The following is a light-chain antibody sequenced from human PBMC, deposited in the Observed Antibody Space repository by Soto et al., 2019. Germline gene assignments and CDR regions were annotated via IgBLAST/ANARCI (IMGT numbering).Light chain of an antibody. CDR3: SSYTSSSTLL. J-gene: IGLJ2*01. CDR1: SSDVGGYNY. Sequence: QSALTQPASVSGSPGQSITISCTGTSSDVGGYNYVSWYQQHPGKAPKLMIYDVSRRPSGVSDRFSASKSGNTASLTISGLLVEDEADYYCSSYTSSSTLLFGGGTQQTVL. CDR2: DVS. V-gene: IGLV2-14*01.